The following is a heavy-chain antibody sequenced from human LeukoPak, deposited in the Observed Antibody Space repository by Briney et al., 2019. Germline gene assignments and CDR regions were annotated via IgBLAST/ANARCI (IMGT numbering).Heavy chain of an antibody. J-gene: IGHJ5*02. V-gene: IGHV1-3*01. CDR1: GYTFTSYA. CDR2: INAGNGNT. Sequence: ASVKVSCKASGYTFTSYAMHWVRQAPGHRLEWMGWINAGNGNTKYSQKAQGRVTITRDTSASTAYMVLSSLRSEDTAMYFCVRGPPRLNWFDPWGQGTLVTVSS. CDR3: VRGPPRLNWFDP. D-gene: IGHD6-25*01.